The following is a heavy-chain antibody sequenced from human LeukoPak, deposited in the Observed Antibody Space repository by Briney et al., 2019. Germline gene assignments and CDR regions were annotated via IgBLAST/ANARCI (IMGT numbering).Heavy chain of an antibody. V-gene: IGHV3-7*01. J-gene: IGHJ4*02. Sequence: GGSLRLSCAASGFTFSSYWMSWLRQAPGKGLEWVANIKYDGNEEYYVDSVKGRFTISRDNAKNSLYLQLNSLRVEDTAVYYCKSGGAAPGSFDYWGQGTLVTVSP. D-gene: IGHD1-1*01. CDR3: KSGGAAPGSFDY. CDR1: GFTFSSYW. CDR2: IKYDGNEE.